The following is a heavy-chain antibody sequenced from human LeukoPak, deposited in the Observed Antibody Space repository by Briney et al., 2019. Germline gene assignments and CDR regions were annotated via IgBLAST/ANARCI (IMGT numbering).Heavy chain of an antibody. J-gene: IGHJ4*02. V-gene: IGHV4-59*12. Sequence: SETLSLTCTVSGGSISSYSWSWIRQPPGKGLEWIGYIYYSGSTYYNPSLESRVTISVDTSKNQFSLKLSSVTAADTAVYYCARADEDLAAAGTRGVDFDYWGQGTLVTVSS. D-gene: IGHD6-13*01. CDR3: ARADEDLAAAGTRGVDFDY. CDR1: GGSISSYS. CDR2: IYYSGST.